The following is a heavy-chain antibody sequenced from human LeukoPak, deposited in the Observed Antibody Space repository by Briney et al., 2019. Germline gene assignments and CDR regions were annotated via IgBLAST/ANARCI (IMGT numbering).Heavy chain of an antibody. J-gene: IGHJ4*02. D-gene: IGHD5-18*01. CDR1: GYSFTRFD. CDR3: ARGLGRTVMVTRGGVRFDY. Sequence: ASVKVSYKASGYSFTRFDINWVRQATGQGMEWMGWMNPNSGDTGYAQKFQGRVTMTRNTSISTAYMQLSSLRSEDTAVYYCARGLGRTVMVTRGGVRFDYWGQGTLVTVSS. CDR2: MNPNSGDT. V-gene: IGHV1-8*01.